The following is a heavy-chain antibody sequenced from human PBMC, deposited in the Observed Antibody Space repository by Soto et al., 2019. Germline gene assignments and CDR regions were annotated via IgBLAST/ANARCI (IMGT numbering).Heavy chain of an antibody. V-gene: IGHV3-23*01. CDR1: GFTFSSYA. CDR3: AKDTGYSSGCDDFDY. CDR2: ISGSGGST. Sequence: EVQLLESGGGLVQPGGSLRLSCAASGFTFSSYAMRWVRQAPGKGLEWGSAISGSGGSTYYADSVKGRFTISRDNTKNTLYLQMNSRRAEDTAVYYCAKDTGYSSGCDDFDYWGQGSLVTVSS. D-gene: IGHD6-19*01. J-gene: IGHJ4*02.